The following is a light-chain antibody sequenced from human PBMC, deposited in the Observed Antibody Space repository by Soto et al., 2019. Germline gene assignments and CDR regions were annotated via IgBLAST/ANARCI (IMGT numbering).Light chain of an antibody. J-gene: IGKJ4*01. Sequence: VFTQYPGNRSLSPGERASLSGSASQSVSIRLAWYQHKSGQAPSLLIAGASSRATGTPDRFSGSGSGTDFTLTISRLEPEDVALYYYQQYGSSPLFGGGTKVDIK. CDR3: QQYGSSPL. V-gene: IGKV3-20*01. CDR2: GAS. CDR1: QSVSIR.